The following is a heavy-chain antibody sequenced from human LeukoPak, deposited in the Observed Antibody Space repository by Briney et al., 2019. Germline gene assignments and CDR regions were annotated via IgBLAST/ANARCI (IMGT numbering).Heavy chain of an antibody. CDR2: IIPIFGTA. CDR1: GYTFTSYG. Sequence: SVKVSCKASGYTFTSYGISWVRQAPGQGLEWMGGIIPIFGTANYAQKFQGRVTITADKSTSTAYMELSSLRSEDTAVYYCARDQGPYYYDSSGLGIDWGQGTLVTVSS. D-gene: IGHD3-22*01. J-gene: IGHJ4*02. CDR3: ARDQGPYYYDSSGLGID. V-gene: IGHV1-69*06.